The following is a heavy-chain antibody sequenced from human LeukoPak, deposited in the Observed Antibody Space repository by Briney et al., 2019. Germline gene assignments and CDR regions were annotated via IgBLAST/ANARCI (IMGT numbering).Heavy chain of an antibody. J-gene: IGHJ4*02. V-gene: IGHV3-23*01. CDR3: AKDRYSSNWYYFDA. D-gene: IGHD6-13*01. Sequence: PGGSLRLSCAASGFTFSSYAMSWVRQVPWKGLEWVSAISGSGGSTYYADSVKGRFTISRDNAKNSLYLEMSSLLPEDTAFYYCAKDRYSSNWYYFDAWGQGTLVTVS. CDR2: ISGSGGST. CDR1: GFTFSSYA.